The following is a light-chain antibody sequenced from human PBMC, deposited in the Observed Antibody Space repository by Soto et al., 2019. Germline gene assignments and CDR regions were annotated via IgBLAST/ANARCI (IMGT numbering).Light chain of an antibody. CDR2: KAS. CDR3: QQYDTYWT. V-gene: IGKV1-5*03. J-gene: IGKJ1*01. Sequence: DIQMTQSPSTLSASVGDRVTITCRASQSISNWLAWYQQKPGKAPTLLIYKASSLESGVPSRFTGSGSGTEFTLTISSLQPDDFATYYCQQYDTYWTFGQGTKVVI. CDR1: QSISNW.